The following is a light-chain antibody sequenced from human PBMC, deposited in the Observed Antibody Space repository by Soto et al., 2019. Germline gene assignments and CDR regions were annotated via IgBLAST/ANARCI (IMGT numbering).Light chain of an antibody. CDR2: RNN. V-gene: IGLV1-47*01. CDR3: AVWDDSLSVVA. CDR1: SSNIGSNY. Sequence: QSVLTQPPSASGTPGQRVTISCSGSSSNIGSNYVYWYQQLPGTAPKLLIYRNNQRPSEVPDRVSGSKSGTSASLAISGLRSEDEADYYCAVWDDSLSVVAFGGGTQLTVL. J-gene: IGLJ2*01.